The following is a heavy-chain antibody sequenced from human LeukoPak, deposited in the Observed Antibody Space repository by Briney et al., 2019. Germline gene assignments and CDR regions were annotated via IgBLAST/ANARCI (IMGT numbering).Heavy chain of an antibody. CDR3: ARGGRQVGAAAGNTFGY. CDR1: GGSISSYY. Sequence: PSETLSLTCTVSGGSISSYYWSWIRQPAGKGLEWIGRIYTSGSTNYNPSLKSRVTMSVDTSKNQFSLKLSSVTAADTAVYYCARGGRQVGAAAGNTFGYWGQGTLVTVSS. V-gene: IGHV4-4*07. J-gene: IGHJ4*02. CDR2: IYTSGST. D-gene: IGHD6-13*01.